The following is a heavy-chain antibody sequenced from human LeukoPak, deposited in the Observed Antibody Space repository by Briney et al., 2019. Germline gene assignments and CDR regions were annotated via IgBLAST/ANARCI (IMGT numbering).Heavy chain of an antibody. CDR3: ARAHYASSNIKVPFDV. J-gene: IGHJ6*04. Sequence: GGSLRLSCAASGYTFTNYYMHWVRQAPGQGLEWMGVIDPSAGSTTYAQKFQGRVTMTRDTATSTVYMELSSLRSEDTAVYYCARAHYASSNIKVPFDVWGKGTTVTVSS. D-gene: IGHD3-22*01. CDR1: GYTFTNYY. CDR2: IDPSAGST. V-gene: IGHV1-46*01.